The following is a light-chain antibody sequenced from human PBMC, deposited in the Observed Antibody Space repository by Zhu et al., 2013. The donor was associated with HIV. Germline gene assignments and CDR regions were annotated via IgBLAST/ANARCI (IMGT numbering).Light chain of an antibody. V-gene: IGLV2-14*01. CDR2: EVS. CDR3: NSYTSSSTQV. CDR1: SSDVGGYNY. Sequence: QSALTRPASVSGSPGQSITISCTGTSSDVGGYNYVSWYQQHPGKAPKLMIYEVSNRPSGVSNRFSGSKSGNTASLTISGLQAEDEADYYCNSYTSSSTQVFGGGTKVTVL. J-gene: IGLJ3*02.